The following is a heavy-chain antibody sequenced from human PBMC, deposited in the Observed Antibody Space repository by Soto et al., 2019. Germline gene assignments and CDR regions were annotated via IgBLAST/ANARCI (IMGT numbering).Heavy chain of an antibody. V-gene: IGHV3-48*02. CDR2: ISSTSSTI. J-gene: IGHJ6*02. D-gene: IGHD2-21*01. Sequence: PGGSLRLSCAASGFTFSSYGMHWVRQAPGKGLEWVSYISSTSSTIYYADSMRGRFTISRDNAKNSLYLQMNTLRDEDTAVYYCARGIPYYYGMDVWGQGTTVTVSS. CDR3: ARGIPYYYGMDV. CDR1: GFTFSSYG.